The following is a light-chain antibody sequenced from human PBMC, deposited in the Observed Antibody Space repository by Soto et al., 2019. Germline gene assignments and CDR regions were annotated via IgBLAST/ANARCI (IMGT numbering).Light chain of an antibody. CDR1: SSDGGNYKD. V-gene: IGLV2-14*01. CDR2: EVS. CDR3: FSYTSSGTYV. Sequence: QSAGTQPATVSVSLGQAVTISCTGTSSDGGNYKDVSWYQQHTGKAPKLMIYEVSNRPSGVSNRSSGSKSGNTASLTISGLQAEDETDYYCFSYTSSGTYVFGTGTKVTVL. J-gene: IGLJ1*01.